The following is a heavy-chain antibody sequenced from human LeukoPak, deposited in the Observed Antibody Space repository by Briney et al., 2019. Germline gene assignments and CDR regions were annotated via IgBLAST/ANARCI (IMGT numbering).Heavy chain of an antibody. V-gene: IGHV5-51*01. Sequence: GESLKISCRSSGYSFINYYIGWVRQVPGRGLEWMGVIHPGGSDTTYSPSFRGQVVFSADRSTTTVYLQLTSLQASDTAIYYCARQYSSGWFRHFDYWGQGTLITVSS. CDR3: ARQYSSGWFRHFDY. D-gene: IGHD3-22*01. CDR2: IHPGGSDT. CDR1: GYSFINYY. J-gene: IGHJ4*01.